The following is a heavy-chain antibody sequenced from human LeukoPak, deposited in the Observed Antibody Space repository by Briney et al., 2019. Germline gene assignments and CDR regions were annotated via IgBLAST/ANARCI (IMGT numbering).Heavy chain of an antibody. Sequence: PSETLSLTCTVSGGSISSYYWSWIRQPPGKGLEWIGYIYYSGSTNYNPSLKSRVTISVDTSKNQFSLKLSSVTAADTAVYYCARGPYYYDSSGYYYALHYFDYGGRGTLVPVSS. J-gene: IGHJ4*02. D-gene: IGHD3-22*01. V-gene: IGHV4-59*01. CDR2: IYYSGST. CDR3: ARGPYYYDSSGYYYALHYFDY. CDR1: GGSISSYY.